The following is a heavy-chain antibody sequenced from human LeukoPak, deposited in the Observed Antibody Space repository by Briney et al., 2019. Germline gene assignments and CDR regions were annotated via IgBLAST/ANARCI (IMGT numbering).Heavy chain of an antibody. CDR3: AELGITMIGGV. V-gene: IGHV3-7*01. D-gene: IGHD3-10*02. CDR1: GFTFSNYW. Sequence: PGGSLRLSCAASGFTFSNYWMTWVRQAPGKGLEWVANIKQDGSEKYCVDSVKGRFTISRDNAKNSVYLQMNSLRAEDTVVYYCAELGITMIGGVWGKGTTVTISS. J-gene: IGHJ6*04. CDR2: IKQDGSEK.